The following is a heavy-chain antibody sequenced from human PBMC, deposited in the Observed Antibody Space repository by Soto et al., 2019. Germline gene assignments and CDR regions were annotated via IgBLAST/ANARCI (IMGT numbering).Heavy chain of an antibody. CDR3: ARDKITGLFDY. CDR1: GGSFSGYG. Sequence: SETLSLTCAVYGGSFSGYGWTWIRQPPGTGLEWIGEINHSGSTNYNPSLKSRVTISVDTSKNQFSLKLTSVTAADTAVYYCARDKITGLFDYWGQGTLVTVSS. D-gene: IGHD2-8*02. CDR2: INHSGST. V-gene: IGHV4-34*01. J-gene: IGHJ4*02.